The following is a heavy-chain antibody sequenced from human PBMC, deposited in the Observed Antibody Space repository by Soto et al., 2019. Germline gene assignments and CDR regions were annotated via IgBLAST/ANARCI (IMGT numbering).Heavy chain of an antibody. CDR3: TRIVYMGDYHGWFDF. J-gene: IGHJ5*01. Sequence: QLVQSGAEVKKPGASVRLSCKPSGYTFTSYGITWVRQAPGQGLEWQGWISTDNEDTKAAQKCQVRVCMTTDASTSTAYLDLRSLRSDDTAVYLCTRIVYMGDYHGWFDFWGQGTLVSVSS. D-gene: IGHD4-17*01. CDR1: GYTFTSYG. CDR2: ISTDNEDT. V-gene: IGHV1-18*01.